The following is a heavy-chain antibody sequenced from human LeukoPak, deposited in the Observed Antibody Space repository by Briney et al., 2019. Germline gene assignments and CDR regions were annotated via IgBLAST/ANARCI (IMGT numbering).Heavy chain of an antibody. CDR1: GYTFTSYY. Sequence: GASVTVSCKASGYTFTSYYMHWVRQAPGQGLEWMGIINPSGGSTSYAQKFQGRVTMTRDTSTSTVYMELSSLRSEDTAVYYCAIGGRALGYDSIVIDVFDIWGQGTMVTVSS. V-gene: IGHV1-46*01. CDR2: INPSGGST. J-gene: IGHJ3*02. D-gene: IGHD3-22*01. CDR3: AIGGRALGYDSIVIDVFDI.